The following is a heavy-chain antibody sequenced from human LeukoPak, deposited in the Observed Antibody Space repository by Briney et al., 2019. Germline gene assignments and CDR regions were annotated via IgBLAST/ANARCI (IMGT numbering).Heavy chain of an antibody. V-gene: IGHV3-11*06. J-gene: IGHJ4*02. Sequence: PGGSLRLSCAASGXTFSDYYVSWIRQAPGKGLEWVSYISGSSSSANYADSVKGRFTISRDNAKNSLYLQMNSLRAEDTAVYYCARDQGENYDSSGYYPYWGQGTLITVSS. CDR2: ISGSSSSA. D-gene: IGHD3-22*01. CDR1: GXTFSDYY. CDR3: ARDQGENYDSSGYYPY.